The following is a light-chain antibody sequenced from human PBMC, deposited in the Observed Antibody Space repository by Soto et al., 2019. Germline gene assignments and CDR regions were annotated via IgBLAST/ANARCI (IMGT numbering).Light chain of an antibody. CDR3: LQYNNLWA. V-gene: IGKV1-5*01. CDR2: AAS. J-gene: IGKJ1*01. Sequence: DIQMTQSPSTLSASVGDRVTITCRASQTITRWMAWYQQKPGKAPNLLIYAASSLHSGVPSRFRGSGSGTEFTLTISSLQSEDFTVYSCLQYNNLWALGQGTKVDIK. CDR1: QTITRW.